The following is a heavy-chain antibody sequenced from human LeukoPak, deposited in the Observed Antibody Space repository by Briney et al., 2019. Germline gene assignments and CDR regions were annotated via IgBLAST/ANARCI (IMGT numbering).Heavy chain of an antibody. Sequence: GGSLRLSCAASGFTVSSHDISWVRQAPGKGLEWVSSISSSSSYIYYADSVKGRFTISRDNAKNSLYLQMNSLRAEDTAVYYCARGGVVDGDLYYYYGMDAWGQGTTVTVSS. V-gene: IGHV3-21*01. CDR2: ISSSSSYI. J-gene: IGHJ6*02. CDR3: ARGGVVDGDLYYYYGMDA. CDR1: GFTVSSHD. D-gene: IGHD4-17*01.